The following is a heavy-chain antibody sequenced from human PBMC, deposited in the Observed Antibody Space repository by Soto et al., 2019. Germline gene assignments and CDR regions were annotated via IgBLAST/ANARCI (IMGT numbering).Heavy chain of an antibody. CDR2: INPSGGST. J-gene: IGHJ6*03. V-gene: IGHV1-46*03. CDR1: GYTFTSYY. CDR3: ARDLRVATTGADYYYYYMDV. D-gene: IGHD5-12*01. Sequence: ASVKVSCKASGYTFTSYYMHWVRQAPGQGLEWMGIINPSGGSTSYAQKFQGRVTMTRDTSTSTVYMELSSLRSEDTAVYYCARDLRVATTGADYYYYYMDVWGKGTTVTVSS.